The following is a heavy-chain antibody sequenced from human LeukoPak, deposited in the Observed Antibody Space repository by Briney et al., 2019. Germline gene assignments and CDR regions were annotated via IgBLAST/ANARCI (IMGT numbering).Heavy chain of an antibody. Sequence: ASVKVSCKASGYTFTSYDINWVRQATGQGLEWMGWMNPNSGNTGYAQKFQGRVTMTRNTSISTAYMELSSLRSEDTAVYYCARGVRSWFGDTTLYYFDYWGQGTLVTVSS. V-gene: IGHV1-8*01. CDR1: GYTFTSYD. D-gene: IGHD3-10*01. J-gene: IGHJ4*02. CDR2: MNPNSGNT. CDR3: ARGVRSWFGDTTLYYFDY.